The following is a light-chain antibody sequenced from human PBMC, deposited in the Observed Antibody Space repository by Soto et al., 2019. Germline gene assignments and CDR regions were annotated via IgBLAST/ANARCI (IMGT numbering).Light chain of an antibody. V-gene: IGKV1-33*01. CDR1: QDISNF. CDR3: QQYDNIPFT. CDR2: DAS. J-gene: IGKJ3*01. Sequence: DIQMTQSPSSLSASIGDRVTITCQASQDISNFLNWFQQKPGKAPKLLIYDASNLETGVPSRFSGSGSGTDFTFTISSLQPEDIATYYCQQYDNIPFTFGPGTGVAIK.